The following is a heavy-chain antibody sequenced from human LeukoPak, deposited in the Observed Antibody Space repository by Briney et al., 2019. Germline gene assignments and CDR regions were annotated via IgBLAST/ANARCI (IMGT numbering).Heavy chain of an antibody. CDR3: ARHDRDSSGYYRFDY. Sequence: PSEPLSLTCTVSGGSISSYYWSWIRQPPGKGLEWIGYIYTSGSTNYNPSLKSRVTISVDTSKNQFSPKLSSVTAADTAVYYCARHDRDSSGYYRFDYWGQGTLVTVSS. CDR2: IYTSGST. J-gene: IGHJ4*02. V-gene: IGHV4-4*09. CDR1: GGSISSYY. D-gene: IGHD3-22*01.